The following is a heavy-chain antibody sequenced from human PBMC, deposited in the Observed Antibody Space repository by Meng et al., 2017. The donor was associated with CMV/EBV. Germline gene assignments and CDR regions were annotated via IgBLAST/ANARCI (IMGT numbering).Heavy chain of an antibody. CDR2: INSDGSST. J-gene: IGHJ3*02. V-gene: IGHV3-74*01. D-gene: IGHD2-15*01. CDR3: ARGGVVGAFDI. CDR1: GFTFSSYW. Sequence: GESLKISCAASGFTFSSYWMHWVRQAPGKGLVWVSRINSDGSSTSYADSVKGRFTISRDNAKNSLYLQMNSLRAEDTAVYYCARGGVVGAFDIWGQGTMVTVSS.